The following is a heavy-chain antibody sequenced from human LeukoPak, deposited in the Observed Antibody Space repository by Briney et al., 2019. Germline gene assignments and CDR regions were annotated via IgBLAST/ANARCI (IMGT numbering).Heavy chain of an antibody. D-gene: IGHD3-9*01. CDR3: ARGNPFYDILTGLDS. CDR1: GDSVSSSSSY. V-gene: IGHV4-39*07. Sequence: SSETLSLICTVSGDSVSSSSSYWGWIRQPPGKGLEWIGSIYYSGGTYYNPSLKSRATISLDTSKNQFSLKLSSVTAADTAVYYCARGNPFYDILTGLDSWGQGTLVTVSS. J-gene: IGHJ4*02. CDR2: IYYSGGT.